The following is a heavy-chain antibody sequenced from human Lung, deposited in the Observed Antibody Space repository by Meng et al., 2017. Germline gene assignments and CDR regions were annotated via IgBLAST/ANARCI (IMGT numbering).Heavy chain of an antibody. V-gene: IGHV1-2*06. J-gene: IGHJ4*02. Sequence: QVHLVHSSTRVETTGVSVKVSCKPSVYKFPEYNIPWVRRAPGQGLEWMGRINPKSGDTHFAQKFQARVTMTGDTSISTAYMELSGLRSDDTAMYYCARDEDISAAGKLFGDYWGQGTLVTVSS. CDR1: VYKFPEYN. D-gene: IGHD6-25*01. CDR3: ARDEDISAAGKLFGDY. CDR2: INPKSGDT.